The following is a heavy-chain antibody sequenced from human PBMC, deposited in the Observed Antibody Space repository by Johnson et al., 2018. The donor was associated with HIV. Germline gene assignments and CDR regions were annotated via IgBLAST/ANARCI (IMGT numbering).Heavy chain of an antibody. CDR1: GFTFDDYA. Sequence: LVESGGGLVQPGRSLRLSCAASGFTFDDYAMHWVRQAPGKGLEWVSGISWNSGSIGYADSVKGRFTISRDNAKNSMYLQMNSLRAEDTALYYCAKDKVAWGAMVGGGAFDIWGQGTMVTVSS. CDR3: AKDKVAWGAMVGGGAFDI. D-gene: IGHD5-18*01. CDR2: ISWNSGSI. V-gene: IGHV3-9*01. J-gene: IGHJ3*02.